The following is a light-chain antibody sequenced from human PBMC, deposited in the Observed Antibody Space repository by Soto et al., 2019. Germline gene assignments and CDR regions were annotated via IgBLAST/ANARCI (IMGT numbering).Light chain of an antibody. V-gene: IGLV7-46*01. CDR3: LLSYSGAFYV. CDR2: DTS. Sequence: QAVVTQEPSLTVSPGGTVTLTCGSSTGAVTSGHYPYWFQQKPGQAPRTLIYDTSNKHSWTPSRFSGSLLGGKAALTLSGAQPEDEAEYSCLLSYSGAFYVFGTGTKVTVL. CDR1: TGAVTSGHY. J-gene: IGLJ1*01.